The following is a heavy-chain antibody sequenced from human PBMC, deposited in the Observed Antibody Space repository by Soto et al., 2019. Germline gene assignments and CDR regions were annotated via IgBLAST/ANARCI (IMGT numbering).Heavy chain of an antibody. V-gene: IGHV4-30-4*01. J-gene: IGHJ6*02. D-gene: IGHD3-9*01. Sequence: SGTMSLTCTVSGGSISSGDYYWSWIRQPPGKGLEWIGYIYYSGSTYYNPSLKSRVTISVDTSKNQLSLKLSSVTAADTAVYYCARVGRYFDWFTVTYDYYYYYGMDVWGQGTTVTVSS. CDR3: ARVGRYFDWFTVTYDYYYYYGMDV. CDR1: GGSISSGDYY. CDR2: IYYSGST.